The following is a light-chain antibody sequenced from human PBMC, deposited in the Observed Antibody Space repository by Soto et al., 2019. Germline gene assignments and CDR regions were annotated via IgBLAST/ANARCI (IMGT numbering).Light chain of an antibody. CDR2: AAS. V-gene: IGKV1-39*01. CDR1: QSISNY. J-gene: IGKJ1*01. Sequence: DIQMTQSPSSLSASVGDRVTITCRASQSISNYLNWYQQKPGKAPKPLMYAASSLQSGVPSRFGGSGSGTDFTLTISSLQAEDFANYYCQQSYSTPRRFGQGTKVEIK. CDR3: QQSYSTPRR.